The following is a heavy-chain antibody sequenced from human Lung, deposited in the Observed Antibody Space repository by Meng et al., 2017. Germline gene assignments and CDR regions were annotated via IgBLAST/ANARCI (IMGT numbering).Heavy chain of an antibody. V-gene: IGHV3-30*01. J-gene: IGHJ4*02. CDR3: ASGLDLFDY. CDR2: ISYDGSNK. D-gene: IGHD6-19*01. Sequence: GQLVGSGGGVVQPGRSLRLSCAASGFTFSSYAMHWVRQAPGKGLEWVAVISYDGSNKYYADSVKGRFTISRDNSKNTLYLQMNSLRAEDTAVYYCASGLDLFDYWGQGTLVTVSS. CDR1: GFTFSSYA.